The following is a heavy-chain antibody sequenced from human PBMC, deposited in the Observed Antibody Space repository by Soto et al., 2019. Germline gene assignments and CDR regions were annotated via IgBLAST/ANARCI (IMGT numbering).Heavy chain of an antibody. Sequence: QVQLVESGGGVVQPGRSLRLSCAASGFTFSSYGMHWVRQAPGKGLEWVAVIWYDGSNKYYADSVKGRFTISRDNSKNTLYLKMNSPRAEDTAVYYCARDEGLGVNYSYYGMDVWGQGTTVTVS. V-gene: IGHV3-33*01. CDR1: GFTFSSYG. CDR2: IWYDGSNK. J-gene: IGHJ6*02. CDR3: ARDEGLGVNYSYYGMDV. D-gene: IGHD3-10*01.